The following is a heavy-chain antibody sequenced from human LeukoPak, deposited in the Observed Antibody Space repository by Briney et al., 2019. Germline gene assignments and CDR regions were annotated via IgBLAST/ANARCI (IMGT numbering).Heavy chain of an antibody. CDR2: INPNSGGT. J-gene: IGHJ4*02. CDR1: GYTFTGYY. Sequence: ASVKVSCEASGYTFTGYYMHWVRQAPGQGLEWMGWINPNSGGTNYAQKFQGWVTMTRDTSISTAYMELSRLRSDDTAEYYCARGYGEWFDYWGQGTLVTVSS. V-gene: IGHV1-2*04. CDR3: ARGYGEWFDY. D-gene: IGHD4-17*01.